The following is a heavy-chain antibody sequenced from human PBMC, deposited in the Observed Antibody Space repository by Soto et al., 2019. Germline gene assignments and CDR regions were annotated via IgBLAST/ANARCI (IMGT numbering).Heavy chain of an antibody. V-gene: IGHV4-61*01. J-gene: IGHJ1*01. D-gene: IGHD3-22*01. CDR2: IYYSGST. CDR3: ARSKYYYDSSGYRVPEYFQH. CDR1: GGSVSSGSYY. Sequence: PSETLSLTCTVSGGSVSSGSYYWSWIRQPPGKGLEWIGYIYYSGSTNYNPSLKSRVTISVDTSKNQFSLKLSSVPAADTAVYYCARSKYYYDSSGYRVPEYFQHWGQGTLVTVSS.